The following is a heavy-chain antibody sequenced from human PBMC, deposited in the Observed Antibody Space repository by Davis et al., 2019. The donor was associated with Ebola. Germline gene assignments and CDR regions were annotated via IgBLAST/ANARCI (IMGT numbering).Heavy chain of an antibody. J-gene: IGHJ6*02. CDR1: GYSFTSYW. D-gene: IGHD1-1*01. V-gene: IGHV5-10-1*01. Sequence: PGGSLRLSCKGSGYSFTSYWIGWVRQMPGKGLEWMGIIYPSDSYTNYSPSFQGHVTISADKSISTAYLQWSSLKASDTAMYYCATQPFYYYGMDVWGQGTTVTVSS. CDR2: IYPSDSYT. CDR3: ATQPFYYYGMDV.